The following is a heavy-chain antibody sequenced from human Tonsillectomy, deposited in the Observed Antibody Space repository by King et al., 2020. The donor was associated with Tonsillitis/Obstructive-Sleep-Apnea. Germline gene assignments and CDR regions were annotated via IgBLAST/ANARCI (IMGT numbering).Heavy chain of an antibody. Sequence: VQLVESGGGLIQPGGSLRLSCAASGFTVSSNYMSWVRQAPGKGLEWVSVIYSGGSTYYADSVKGRFTIPRDNSKNTLYLQMNSLRAEDTAVYYCAREGAGGNSPFDYYGMDVWGQGTTVTVSS. J-gene: IGHJ6*02. CDR3: AREGAGGNSPFDYYGMDV. D-gene: IGHD4-23*01. CDR2: IYSGGST. V-gene: IGHV3-53*01. CDR1: GFTVSSNY.